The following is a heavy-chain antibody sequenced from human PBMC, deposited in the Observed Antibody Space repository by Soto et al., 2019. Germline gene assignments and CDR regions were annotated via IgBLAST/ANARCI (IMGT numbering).Heavy chain of an antibody. CDR2: IWYDGSKK. CDR3: VRMFANYFDY. Sequence: QVQLVESGGGVVQPGRSLRLSCAASGFTFSSHGIHWVRQAPGKGLEWVAVIWYDGSKKFYADSVKGRFTISRDNSENTVHLQMNSLRGEDTAVYYCVRMFANYFDYWGQGALVTVSS. D-gene: IGHD3-10*02. CDR1: GFTFSSHG. V-gene: IGHV3-33*03. J-gene: IGHJ4*02.